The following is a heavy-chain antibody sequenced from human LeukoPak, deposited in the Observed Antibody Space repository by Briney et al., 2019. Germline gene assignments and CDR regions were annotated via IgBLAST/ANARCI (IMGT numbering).Heavy chain of an antibody. J-gene: IGHJ4*02. CDR1: GGSFSGYY. D-gene: IGHD3-22*01. V-gene: IGHV4-34*01. Sequence: SETLSLTCAVYGGSFSGYYWSWIRQPPGKGLEWIGEINHSGGTNYNPSLKSRVTVSVDTSKNQFSLKLSSVTAADTAVYYCARGSPYYYDSSGCPIDYWGQGTLVTVSS. CDR2: INHSGGT. CDR3: ARGSPYYYDSSGCPIDY.